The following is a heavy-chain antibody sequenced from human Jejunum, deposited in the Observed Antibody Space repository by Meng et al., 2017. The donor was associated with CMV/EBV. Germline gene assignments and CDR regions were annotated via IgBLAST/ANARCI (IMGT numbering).Heavy chain of an antibody. D-gene: IGHD3-22*01. J-gene: IGHJ4*02. Sequence: FNIYWMTWVRQAPGKGLEWVADIKNDGSEQNYVDSVKGRFTISRDNVRNSLYLQMNSLRVEDTAVYYCVIVRNYNYDSSGHFLDYWGQGTLGTVSS. V-gene: IGHV3-7*01. CDR2: IKNDGSEQ. CDR3: VIVRNYNYDSSGHFLDY. CDR1: FNIYW.